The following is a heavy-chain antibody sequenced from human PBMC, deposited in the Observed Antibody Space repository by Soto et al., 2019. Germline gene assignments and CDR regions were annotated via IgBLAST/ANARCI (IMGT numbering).Heavy chain of an antibody. D-gene: IGHD5-12*01. CDR2: IYPGDSDT. V-gene: IGHV5-51*01. CDR1: GYSFTSYW. Sequence: GESLKISCKASGYSFTSYWIAWVRQTPGKGLEWMGIIYPGDSDTRYSPSFQGQVTISVDNSIDTAYLEWTTLRASDSAMYYCARHSLATQPGDYWGQGTRVTVSS. CDR3: ARHSLATQPGDY. J-gene: IGHJ4*02.